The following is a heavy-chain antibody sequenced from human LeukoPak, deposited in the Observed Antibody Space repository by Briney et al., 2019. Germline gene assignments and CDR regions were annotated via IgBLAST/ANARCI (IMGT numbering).Heavy chain of an antibody. V-gene: IGHV4-59*08. CDR1: GGSISGYY. Sequence: PSETLSLTCTVSGGSISGYYWSWIRQPPGKGLEWIGYIYYSGSTNYNPSLKSRVTISVDTSKNQFSLKLSSVTAADTAVYYCATQQHHWFDPWGQGTLVTVSS. CDR3: ATQQHHWFDP. CDR2: IYYSGST. J-gene: IGHJ5*02. D-gene: IGHD2-21*01.